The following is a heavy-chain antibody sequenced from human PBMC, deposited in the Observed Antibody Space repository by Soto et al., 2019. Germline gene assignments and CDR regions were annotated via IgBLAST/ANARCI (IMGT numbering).Heavy chain of an antibody. V-gene: IGHV3-15*01. Sequence: GGSLRLSCAASGFTFSNAWMSWVRQAPGKGLEWVGRIKSKTDGGTTDYAAPVKGRFTISRDDSKNTLYLQMNSLKTEDTAVYYCTTEKVAYSSGWYEWAWGQGTLVTVSS. CDR2: IKSKTDGGTT. J-gene: IGHJ5*02. D-gene: IGHD6-19*01. CDR1: GFTFSNAW. CDR3: TTEKVAYSSGWYEWA.